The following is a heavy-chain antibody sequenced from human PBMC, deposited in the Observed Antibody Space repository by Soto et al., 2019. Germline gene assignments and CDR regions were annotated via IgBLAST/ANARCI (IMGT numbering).Heavy chain of an antibody. CDR2: IYWDDDK. J-gene: IGHJ4*02. V-gene: IGHV2-5*02. D-gene: IGHD6-25*01. Sequence: QITLKESGPPLVNPTQTLTLTCTFSGFSLSTSGVGVGWIRQPPGKALEWLALIYWDDDKRYSPSLKNRPTIPKDTSQHHVVLTMTHMAPVATATYYCAHRRVVYSSGWGGGVFDFWGQGTLVTASS. CDR1: GFSLSTSGVG. CDR3: AHRRVVYSSGWGGGVFDF.